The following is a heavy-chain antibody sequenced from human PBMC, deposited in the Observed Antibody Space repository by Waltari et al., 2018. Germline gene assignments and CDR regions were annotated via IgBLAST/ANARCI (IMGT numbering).Heavy chain of an antibody. CDR3: ARVKFGDYVIST. J-gene: IGHJ5*02. V-gene: IGHV3-74*01. Sequence: EVQLVESGGGFVQPGGSLRLSCAASGFTFSSYWMHWVRQVPGKGLVWVSRMNGDGTNILYADSVKGRFTISRDNAKNTLYLQMNNLRVEDTAVYYCARVKFGDYVISTWGQGTLVTVSS. CDR2: MNGDGTNI. D-gene: IGHD4-17*01. CDR1: GFTFSSYW.